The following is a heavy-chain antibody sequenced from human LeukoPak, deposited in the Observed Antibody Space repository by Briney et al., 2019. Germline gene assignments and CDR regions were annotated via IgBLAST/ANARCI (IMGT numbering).Heavy chain of an antibody. CDR1: GGTFSSYT. D-gene: IGHD6-13*01. Sequence: SVKVSCKASGGTFSSYTISWVRQAPGQGLEWMGRIIPILGIANYAQKFQGRVTITADKSTSTAYMELSSLRSEDTAVYYCARDAQQQWGYFDYWGQGTLVTVSS. J-gene: IGHJ4*02. CDR3: ARDAQQQWGYFDY. CDR2: IIPILGIA. V-gene: IGHV1-69*04.